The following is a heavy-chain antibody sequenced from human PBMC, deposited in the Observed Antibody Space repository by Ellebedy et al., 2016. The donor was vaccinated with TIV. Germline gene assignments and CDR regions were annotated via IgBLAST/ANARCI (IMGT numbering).Heavy chain of an antibody. D-gene: IGHD4-17*01. Sequence: PGGSLRLSCAASGFSFRSYWMSWVRQAPGKGLEWVANIYHGGSKQYYVDSVKGRFTNSRDKAKNLLNLQMDSLRAEDTAVYYCARRGSYGDYAVQINPWFDPWGQGTLVTVSS. V-gene: IGHV3-7*01. CDR2: IYHGGSKQ. CDR1: GFSFRSYW. CDR3: ARRGSYGDYAVQINPWFDP. J-gene: IGHJ5*02.